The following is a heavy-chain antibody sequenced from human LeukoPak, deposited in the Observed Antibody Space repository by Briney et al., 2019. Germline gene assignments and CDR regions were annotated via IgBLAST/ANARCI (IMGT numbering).Heavy chain of an antibody. J-gene: IGHJ4*02. Sequence: GGSLRLSCAASGFTFSSYSMNWVRQAPGKGLEWVSSISSSSSYIYYADSVKGRFTISRDNAKNSLYLHMNSLRAEDTAVYYCARSPRKNYGDYVDYWGQGTLVTVSS. D-gene: IGHD4-17*01. CDR3: ARSPRKNYGDYVDY. CDR1: GFTFSSYS. CDR2: ISSSSSYI. V-gene: IGHV3-21*01.